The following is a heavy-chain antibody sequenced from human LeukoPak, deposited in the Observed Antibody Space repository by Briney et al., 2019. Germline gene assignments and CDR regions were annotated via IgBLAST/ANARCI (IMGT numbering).Heavy chain of an antibody. CDR1: GGTFSSYA. Sequence: ASVEVSCKASGGTFSSYAISWVRQAPGQGLEWMGRIIPILGIANYAQKFQGRVTTTADKSTSTAYMELSSLRSEDTAVYYCARKYSSSPQGYYYGMDVWGQGTTVTVSS. CDR2: IIPILGIA. CDR3: ARKYSSSPQGYYYGMDV. J-gene: IGHJ6*02. V-gene: IGHV1-69*04. D-gene: IGHD6-13*01.